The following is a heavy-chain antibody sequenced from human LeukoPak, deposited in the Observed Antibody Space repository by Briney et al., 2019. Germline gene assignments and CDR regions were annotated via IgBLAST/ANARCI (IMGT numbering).Heavy chain of an antibody. CDR3: ARLTYGSGSYFDY. J-gene: IGHJ4*02. CDR2: IIPIFGTA. V-gene: IGHV1-69*06. D-gene: IGHD3-10*01. CDR1: GGTFSSYA. Sequence: ASVKVSCKASGGTFSSYAISWVRQAPGQGLEWMGGIIPIFGTANYAQKFQGRVTITADKSTSTAYMELSSLRSEDTAVYYCARLTYGSGSYFDYWGQGTLVTVSS.